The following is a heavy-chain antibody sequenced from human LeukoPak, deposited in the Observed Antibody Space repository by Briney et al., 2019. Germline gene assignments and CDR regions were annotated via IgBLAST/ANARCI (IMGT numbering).Heavy chain of an antibody. D-gene: IGHD1-7*01. Sequence: GGSLRLSCAASGFTFSDYYMSWIRQAPGKGLEWVSYISSSGSTIYYADSVKGRFTISRDNAKNSLYLQMNILRAEDTAVYYCARDRGRYIGTTKPLGYWGQGTLVTVSS. J-gene: IGHJ4*02. V-gene: IGHV3-11*04. CDR3: ARDRGRYIGTTKPLGY. CDR2: ISSSGSTI. CDR1: GFTFSDYY.